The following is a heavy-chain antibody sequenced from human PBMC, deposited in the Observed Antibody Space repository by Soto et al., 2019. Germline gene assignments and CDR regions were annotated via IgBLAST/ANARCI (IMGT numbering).Heavy chain of an antibody. CDR1: GFTFSSYA. V-gene: IGHV3-23*01. CDR2: ISGSGGST. D-gene: IGHD3-22*01. J-gene: IGHJ4*02. Sequence: PGGSLRLSCAASGFTFSSYAMSWVRQSPGKGLEWVSAISGSGGSTYYADSVKGRFTISRDNSKNTLYLQMNSLRAEDTAVYYCAKGDYYDSSGFDYWGQGTLVTVSS. CDR3: AKGDYYDSSGFDY.